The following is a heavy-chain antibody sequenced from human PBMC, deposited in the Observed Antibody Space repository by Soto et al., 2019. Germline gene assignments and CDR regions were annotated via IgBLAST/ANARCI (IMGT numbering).Heavy chain of an antibody. Sequence: QVKLVQSGTEVKKPGASLKVSCKASGYSFATSGISWVRQAPGQGLEWMGWISVYNGNTNYDQKLHDRVTMTTDTSTTTAYLEVRSLRSDDTAVYYGARAGQYYDSSGYVNWGQGTLVTVSS. J-gene: IGHJ4*02. CDR1: GYSFATSG. CDR2: ISVYNGNT. D-gene: IGHD3-22*01. V-gene: IGHV1-18*01. CDR3: ARAGQYYDSSGYVN.